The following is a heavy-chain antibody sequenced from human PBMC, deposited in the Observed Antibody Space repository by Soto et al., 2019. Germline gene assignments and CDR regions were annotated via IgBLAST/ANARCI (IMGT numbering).Heavy chain of an antibody. D-gene: IGHD2-15*01. CDR3: ARNYIVVVVAALYGMDV. Sequence: PGGSLRLSCAASGFTFSSYAMSWVRQAPGKGLEWVSAISGSGVSTYYADSVKGRFTISRDNAKNSLYLQMNSLRAEDTALYYCARNYIVVVVAALYGMDVWGQGTTVTVSS. CDR2: ISGSGVST. J-gene: IGHJ6*02. V-gene: IGHV3-23*01. CDR1: GFTFSSYA.